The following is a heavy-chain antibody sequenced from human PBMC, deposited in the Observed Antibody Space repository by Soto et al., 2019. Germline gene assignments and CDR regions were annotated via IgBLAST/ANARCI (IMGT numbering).Heavy chain of an antibody. J-gene: IGHJ4*02. D-gene: IGHD1-26*01. CDR2: MNPDSTNT. V-gene: IGHV1-8*01. CDR3: ARAIRDQLLSDY. Sequence: QVQLVQSGAEVKQPGASVKVSCRTSGYTFTNYDISWVRQATGQGLEWMGWMNPDSTNTGYAQTFQGRVTMARDTSINTAYMELNSLTSEDTAIYYCARAIRDQLLSDYWGQGSLVIVSS. CDR1: GYTFTNYD.